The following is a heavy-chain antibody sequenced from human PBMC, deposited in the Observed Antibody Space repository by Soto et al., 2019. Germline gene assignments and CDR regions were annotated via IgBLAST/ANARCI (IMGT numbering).Heavy chain of an antibody. D-gene: IGHD2-2*01. Sequence: GASVKVSCKASGYTFTSYGISWVRQAPGQGLEWMGWISANNGNTNYAQKVQGRVTMTTDTSTSTAYMELRSLRSDDTAVYYCARVLGYCSSTSCYASRYWFDPWGQGTLVTVSS. CDR1: GYTFTSYG. CDR2: ISANNGNT. J-gene: IGHJ5*02. CDR3: ARVLGYCSSTSCYASRYWFDP. V-gene: IGHV1-18*01.